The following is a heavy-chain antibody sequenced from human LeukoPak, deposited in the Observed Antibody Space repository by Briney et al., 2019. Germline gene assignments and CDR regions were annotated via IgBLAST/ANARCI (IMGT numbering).Heavy chain of an antibody. CDR2: IIPIFGTA. CDR3: ARLQATKPGEEL. Sequence: ASVKVSCKASGGTFSSYAISWVRQAPGQGLEWMGGIIPIFGTANYAQKFQGRVTITADESTSTAYMELSSLRSEDTAVYYCARLQATKPGEELWGQGTLVTVSS. D-gene: IGHD3-10*01. J-gene: IGHJ1*01. CDR1: GGTFSSYA. V-gene: IGHV1-69*13.